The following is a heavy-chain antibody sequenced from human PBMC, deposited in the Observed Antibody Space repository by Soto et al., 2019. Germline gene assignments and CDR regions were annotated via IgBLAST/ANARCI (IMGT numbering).Heavy chain of an antibody. V-gene: IGHV3-74*01. J-gene: IGHJ5*02. D-gene: IGHD3-10*01. Sequence: PGGSLRLSCAASGFTFSSYWMHWVRQAPGKGLVWVSRINSDGSSTSYADSVKGRFTISRDNAKNTLYLQMNSLRAEDTAVYYCARDLLRGGSGTDPGLTGGNWFDPWGQGTLVTVSS. CDR2: INSDGSST. CDR3: ARDLLRGGSGTDPGLTGGNWFDP. CDR1: GFTFSSYW.